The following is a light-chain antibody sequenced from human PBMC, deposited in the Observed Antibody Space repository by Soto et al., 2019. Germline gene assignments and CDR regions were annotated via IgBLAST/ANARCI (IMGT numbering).Light chain of an antibody. Sequence: DIHMTQSPSSLSASVVDIVIITFRASQSISNHLNWYQQKPGKAPKFLIFAASNLQSGVPSRFSGSRSGPDFTLTISSLQPEDFATYYCQQSYSTPPTFGQGTKVDI. CDR3: QQSYSTPPT. V-gene: IGKV1-39*01. J-gene: IGKJ1*01. CDR2: AAS. CDR1: QSISNH.